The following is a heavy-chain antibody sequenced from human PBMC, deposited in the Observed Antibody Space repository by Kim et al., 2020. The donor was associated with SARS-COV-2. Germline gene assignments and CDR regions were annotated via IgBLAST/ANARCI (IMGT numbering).Heavy chain of an antibody. CDR3: ARASTHVLNERITMVRGVRPYFDY. CDR2: INTNTGNP. CDR1: GYTFTSYA. J-gene: IGHJ4*02. V-gene: IGHV7-4-1*02. Sequence: ASVKVSCKASGYTFTSYAMNWVRQAPGQGLEWMGWINTNTGNPTYAQGFTGRFVFSLDTSVSTAYLQISSLKAEDTAVYYCARASTHVLNERITMVRGVRPYFDYWGQGTLVTVSS. D-gene: IGHD3-10*01.